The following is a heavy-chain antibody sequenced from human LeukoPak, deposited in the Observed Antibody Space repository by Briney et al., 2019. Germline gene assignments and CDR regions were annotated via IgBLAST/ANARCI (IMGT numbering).Heavy chain of an antibody. D-gene: IGHD4-23*01. CDR2: ISAYNGNT. Sequence: ASVKVSCKASGYTFTGYYMHWVRQAPGQGLEWMGWISAYNGNTNYAQKLQGRVTMTTDTSTSTAYMELRSLRSDDTAVYYCARDQEGGNYGPVDYWGQGTLVTVSS. CDR3: ARDQEGGNYGPVDY. J-gene: IGHJ4*02. CDR1: GYTFTGYY. V-gene: IGHV1-18*04.